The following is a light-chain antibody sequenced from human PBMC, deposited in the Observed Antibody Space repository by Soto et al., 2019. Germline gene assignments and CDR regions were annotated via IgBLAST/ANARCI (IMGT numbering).Light chain of an antibody. CDR2: GAS. V-gene: IGKV3-20*01. Sequence: EIVLTQSPGTLSLSPGERATLSCRASQSVSSSYLAWYQQKPGQAPRLLIYGASSRATGIPDRFSGSGSGTDFTLTISRLEPEDSAVYYCQQYGSSPLTFVGGTKV. CDR3: QQYGSSPLT. J-gene: IGKJ4*01. CDR1: QSVSSSY.